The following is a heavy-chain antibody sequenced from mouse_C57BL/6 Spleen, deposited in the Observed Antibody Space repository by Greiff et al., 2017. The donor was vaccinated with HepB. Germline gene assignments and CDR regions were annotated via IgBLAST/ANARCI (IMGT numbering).Heavy chain of an antibody. V-gene: IGHV1-80*01. CDR3: ARRGVATRAMDY. J-gene: IGHJ4*01. Sequence: LVESGAELVKPGASVKISCKASGYAFSSYWMNWVKQRPGKGLEWIGQIYPGDGDTNYNGKFKGKATLTADKSSSTAYMQLSSLTSEDSAVYFCARRGVATRAMDYWGQGTSVTVSS. CDR2: IYPGDGDT. D-gene: IGHD1-1*01. CDR1: GYAFSSYW.